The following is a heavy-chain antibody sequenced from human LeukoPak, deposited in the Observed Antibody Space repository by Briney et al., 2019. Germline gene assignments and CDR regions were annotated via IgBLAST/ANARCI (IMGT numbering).Heavy chain of an antibody. V-gene: IGHV3-33*01. CDR1: GFSFSNYD. Sequence: GGSLRLSCAASGFSFSNYDMHWVRQAPGKGLEWVAIIWYDGSNKYYGDSVKGRFTISRDNSKNTLYLQMNSLRAEDTAMYYCATMDVWGQGTTVTVSS. CDR3: ATMDV. CDR2: IWYDGSNK. J-gene: IGHJ6*02.